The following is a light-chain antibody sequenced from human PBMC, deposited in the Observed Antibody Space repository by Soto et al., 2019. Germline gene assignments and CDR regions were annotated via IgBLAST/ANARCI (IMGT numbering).Light chain of an antibody. CDR1: QSISSW. Sequence: DIQMTQSPSTLSASVGDRVTITCRASQSISSWLAWYQQKPGKAPKLLIYKASSLESGVPSRFSGSGSGTEFTLTISSLQPDDCATYYCQQYNSYSPYTLGQGTKLEIK. J-gene: IGKJ2*01. V-gene: IGKV1-5*03. CDR2: KAS. CDR3: QQYNSYSPYT.